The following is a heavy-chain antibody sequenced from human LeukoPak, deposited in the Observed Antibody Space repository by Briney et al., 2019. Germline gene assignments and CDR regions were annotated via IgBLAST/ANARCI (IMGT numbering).Heavy chain of an antibody. D-gene: IGHD3-10*01. V-gene: IGHV3-21*01. CDR3: ARALVRGVLDY. Sequence: GGSLRLSCAASGFTFSSYSMNWVRQAPRKGLEWVSSISSSSSYIYYADSVKGRFTISRDNAKNSLYLQMNSLRAEDTAVYYCARALVRGVLDYWGQGTLVTVSS. CDR1: GFTFSSYS. CDR2: ISSSSSYI. J-gene: IGHJ4*02.